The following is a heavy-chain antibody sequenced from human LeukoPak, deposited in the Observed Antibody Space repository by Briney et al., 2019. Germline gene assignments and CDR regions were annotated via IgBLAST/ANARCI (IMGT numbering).Heavy chain of an antibody. CDR2: MRPNNGNS. D-gene: IGHD6-19*01. CDR1: GYTFSNYD. Sequence: ASVKVSCKASGYTFSNYDVNWVRQAAGQGLEWIGWMRPNNGNSGYAQKFQGRVTMTRDTSINTAYMELRRLTSADTAVYYCARGPPESTSSAFWGQGTLVTISS. CDR3: ARGPPESTSSAF. V-gene: IGHV1-8*01. J-gene: IGHJ4*02.